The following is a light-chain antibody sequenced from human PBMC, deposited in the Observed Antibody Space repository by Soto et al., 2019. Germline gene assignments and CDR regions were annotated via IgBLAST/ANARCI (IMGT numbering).Light chain of an antibody. CDR1: QSVSTY. J-gene: IGKJ1*01. Sequence: MVLTQTPATLSLSPGERATLSCRASQSVSTYLAWYQQKPGQAPRLLIYDASNRATGIPVRFSGSGSGTDFTLTISSLEPEDFAVYYCQQRSTWPWPFDQGTKVEVK. V-gene: IGKV3-11*01. CDR3: QQRSTWPWP. CDR2: DAS.